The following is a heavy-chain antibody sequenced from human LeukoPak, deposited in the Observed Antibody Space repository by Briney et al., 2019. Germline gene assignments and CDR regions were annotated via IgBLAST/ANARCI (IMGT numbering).Heavy chain of an antibody. V-gene: IGHV4-59*01. CDR1: GGPISSYY. CDR3: AREISGRYYNF. CDR2: IYYSGST. D-gene: IGHD1-26*01. Sequence: SETLSLTCTVSGGPISSYYWSWIRQPPGKGLEWIGHIYYSGSTNYNPSLKSRVTISVDTSKNQFSLRLSSVTAADTAVYYCAREISGRYYNFWGQGTLVTVSS. J-gene: IGHJ4*02.